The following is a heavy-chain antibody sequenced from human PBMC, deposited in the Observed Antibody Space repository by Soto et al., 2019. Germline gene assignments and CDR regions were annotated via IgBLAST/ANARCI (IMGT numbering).Heavy chain of an antibody. J-gene: IGHJ4*02. D-gene: IGHD2-21*01. V-gene: IGHV1-46*01. CDR3: ARDHEGGDCLDY. CDR2: INPSGGST. Sequence: ASVKVSCKASGYTFTSYYMHWVLQAPGQGLEWMGIINPSGGSTSYAQKFQGRVTMTRDTSTSTVYMELSSLRSEDTAVYYCARDHEGGDCLDYWGQGTLVTVSS. CDR1: GYTFTSYY.